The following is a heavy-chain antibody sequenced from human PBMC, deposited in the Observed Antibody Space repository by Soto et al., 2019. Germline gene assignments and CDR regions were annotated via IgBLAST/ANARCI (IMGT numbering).Heavy chain of an antibody. D-gene: IGHD2-15*01. CDR3: ARLNVAATFEYYYYYYYMDV. CDR2: IYYSGST. J-gene: IGHJ6*03. Sequence: SETLSLTCTVSGGSISSYYWSWIRQPPGKGLEWIGYIYYSGSTNYNPSLKSRVTISVDTSKNQFSLKLSSVTAADTAVYYCARLNVAATFEYYYYYYYMDVWGKGTTVTVSS. CDR1: GGSISSYY. V-gene: IGHV4-59*08.